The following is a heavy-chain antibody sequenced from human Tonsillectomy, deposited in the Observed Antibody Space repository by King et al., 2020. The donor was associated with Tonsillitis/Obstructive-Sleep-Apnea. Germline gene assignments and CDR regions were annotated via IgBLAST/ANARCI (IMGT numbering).Heavy chain of an antibody. J-gene: IGHJ4*02. D-gene: IGHD3-10*01. Sequence: VQLVESGGGLVQPGGSLRLSCAASGFTFSSYEINWVRQAPGKGLEWISYISSSGTTIYYADSVKGRFTVSRDNAKNSLYLQMNSLRAEDTAVYYCATGDVLLWFGFDYCGQGTLVTVSS. CDR3: ATGDVLLWFGFDY. CDR2: ISSSGTTI. CDR1: GFTFSSYE. V-gene: IGHV3-48*03.